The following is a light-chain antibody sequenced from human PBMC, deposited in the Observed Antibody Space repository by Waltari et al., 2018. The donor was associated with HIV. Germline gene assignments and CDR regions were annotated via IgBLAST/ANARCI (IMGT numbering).Light chain of an antibody. J-gene: IGLJ1*01. V-gene: IGLV2-14*03. CDR1: NSDVGGYNF. CDR2: DVT. CDR3: SSYTRSSTHYV. Sequence: QSALTQTASVSGSPGQSITISCTGTNSDVGGYNFVSWYQHHPGRAPKLIIYDVTNRPSGCSNRFSGSKSGNTASLTISGLQAEDEADYFCSSYTRSSTHYVFGTGTKVTVL.